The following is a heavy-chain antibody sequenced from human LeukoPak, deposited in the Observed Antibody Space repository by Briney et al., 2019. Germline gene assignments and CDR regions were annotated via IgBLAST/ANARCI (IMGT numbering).Heavy chain of an antibody. CDR3: ARVTPYYYDSSGYFAY. V-gene: IGHV4-34*01. D-gene: IGHD3-22*01. CDR2: INHSGST. J-gene: IGHJ4*02. Sequence: SETLSLTCAVYGGSFSGYYWSWIRQPPGKGLEWIGEINHSGSTNYSPSLKSRVTISVDTSKNQFSLKLSSVTAADTAVYYCARVTPYYYDSSGYFAYWGQGTLVTVSS. CDR1: GGSFSGYY.